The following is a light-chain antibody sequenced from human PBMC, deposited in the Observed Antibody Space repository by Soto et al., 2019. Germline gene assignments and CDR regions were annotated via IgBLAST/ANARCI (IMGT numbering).Light chain of an antibody. CDR1: QSISIY. CDR3: QQSLTPPLT. Sequence: DIQMTQSPSSLSASVGDRVTITCRASQSISIYLNWYQQKPGKAPKLLIYAASSLQSGVPSRFGGSGSGTDFTLTISSLQREDLATYYCQQSLTPPLTFGGGTKVEIK. CDR2: AAS. J-gene: IGKJ4*01. V-gene: IGKV1-39*01.